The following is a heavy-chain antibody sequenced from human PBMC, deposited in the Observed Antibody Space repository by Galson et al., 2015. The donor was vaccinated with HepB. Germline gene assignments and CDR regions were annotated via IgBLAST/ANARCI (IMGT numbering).Heavy chain of an antibody. J-gene: IGHJ4*02. V-gene: IGHV1-46*03. CDR1: GYTFTSYY. D-gene: IGHD2-2*01. CDR3: TRGGSRCSSSSCSPPDY. Sequence: SVKVSCKASGYTFTSYYMFWVRQAPGQGLEWMGIINPSGSRANYARKFQGRLTMTRDTSTSTDYMELSSLRSEDTAVYYCTRGGSRCSSSSCSPPDYWGQGTLVTVSS. CDR2: INPSGSRA.